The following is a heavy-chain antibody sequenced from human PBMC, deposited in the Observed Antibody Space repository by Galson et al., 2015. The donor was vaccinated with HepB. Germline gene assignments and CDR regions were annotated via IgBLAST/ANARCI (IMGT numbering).Heavy chain of an antibody. CDR2: INSNGNYI. J-gene: IGHJ2*01. D-gene: IGHD5-18*01. V-gene: IGHV3-21*01. CDR3: AGARAQRGYHVYWFLDL. Sequence: SLRLSCAASGFTFTTYDMNWVRQTPEKGLEWVSSINSNGNYIYYADSLKGRFTISRDNAKNSVFLQMNSLRAEDTAVYYCAGARAQRGYHVYWFLDLWGPGTLVTVSS. CDR1: GFTFTTYD.